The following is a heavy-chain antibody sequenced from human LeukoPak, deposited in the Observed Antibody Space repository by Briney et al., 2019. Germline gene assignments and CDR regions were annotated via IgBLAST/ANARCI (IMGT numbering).Heavy chain of an antibody. CDR1: GFTSSAYS. CDR2: ISGSGSTI. J-gene: IGHJ4*02. Sequence: PGGSLRLSCAASGFTSSAYSMNWVRQAPGKGLEWVSYISGSGSTIKNADSVRGRFTISRDNAKSSLYLQMNSLRVEDTAVYYCARVLSGYFAFDYWGQGTLVTVSS. CDR3: ARVLSGYFAFDY. D-gene: IGHD3-22*01. V-gene: IGHV3-48*04.